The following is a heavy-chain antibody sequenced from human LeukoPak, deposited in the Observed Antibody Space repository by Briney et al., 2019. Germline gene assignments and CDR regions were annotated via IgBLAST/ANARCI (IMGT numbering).Heavy chain of an antibody. CDR3: ARQTGSGLFILP. V-gene: IGHV4-34*01. D-gene: IGHD3/OR15-3a*01. CDR1: GGSFSGYY. J-gene: IGHJ4*02. CDR2: IYYTGNT. Sequence: SETLSLTCAVYGGSFSGYYWSWIRQPPGKGLEWIGSIYYTGNTYYNASLKSQVSISIDTSKNQFSLKLTSVTAADTAVYYCARQTGSGLFILPGGQGTLVTVSS.